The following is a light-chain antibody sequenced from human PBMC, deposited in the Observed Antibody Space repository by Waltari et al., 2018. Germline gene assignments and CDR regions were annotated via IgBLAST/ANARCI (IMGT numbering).Light chain of an antibody. V-gene: IGLV2-23*02. CDR2: EVP. CDR3: CSYRIGSTPGV. Sequence: SALTQPASVSGSLGQSITISCSGSTSDVGSGKLVSWYQQFPGTVPKLIIYEVPKRPSGVSSRFSGSKSGNMASLTISGLQPEDEADYYCCSYRIGSTPGVFGGGTKVTVL. CDR1: TSDVGSGKL. J-gene: IGLJ3*02.